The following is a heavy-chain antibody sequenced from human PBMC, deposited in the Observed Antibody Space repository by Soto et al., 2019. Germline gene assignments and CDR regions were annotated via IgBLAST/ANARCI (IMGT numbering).Heavy chain of an antibody. J-gene: IGHJ4*02. CDR1: GYTLTSFA. V-gene: IGHV1-3*01. CDR2: VNAGNGYT. Sequence: QVQLLQSGAEVKKAGASVKLSCRASGYTLTSFAMHWVRQAPGQRLEWMGWVNAGNGYTKYSQKFQGRVTITRDTSERIAYRELSSLTSEDTGLYYCARDRLNLPDYWGQGSLVTVSS. CDR3: ARDRLNLPDY.